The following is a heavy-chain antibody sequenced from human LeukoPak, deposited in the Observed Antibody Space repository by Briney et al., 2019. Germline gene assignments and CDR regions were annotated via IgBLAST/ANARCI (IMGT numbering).Heavy chain of an antibody. CDR3: ARDAYSSSRNDY. Sequence: GGSLRLSCAASGFTFDDYAMHWVRQAPGKGLEWVSGISWNSGSIGYADSVKGRFIISRDNARNSVFLQMNSLRAEDTAVYYCARDAYSSSRNDYWGQGTLVTVSS. CDR1: GFTFDDYA. D-gene: IGHD6-13*01. V-gene: IGHV3-9*01. J-gene: IGHJ4*02. CDR2: ISWNSGSI.